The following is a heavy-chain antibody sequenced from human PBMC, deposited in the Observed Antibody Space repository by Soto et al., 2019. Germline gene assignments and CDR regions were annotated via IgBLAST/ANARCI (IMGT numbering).Heavy chain of an antibody. CDR2: IWYDGSNK. J-gene: IGHJ6*02. CDR3: ARDRVAGNYYYYGMDV. CDR1: GFTFSSYG. V-gene: IGHV3-33*01. Sequence: QVQLVESGGGVVQPGRSLRLSCAASGFTFSSYGMHWVRQAPGKGLEWVAVIWYDGSNKYYADSVKGRFTISRDNSKNTLYLQMNSLRAEDTAVYYCARDRVAGNYYYYGMDVWGQGTTVTVSS. D-gene: IGHD2-15*01.